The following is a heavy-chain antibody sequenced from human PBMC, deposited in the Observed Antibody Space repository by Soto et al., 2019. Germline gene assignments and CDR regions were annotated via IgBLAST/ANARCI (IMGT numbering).Heavy chain of an antibody. CDR1: GGSFSGYY. D-gene: IGHD3-3*01. J-gene: IGHJ6*02. Sequence: QVQLQQWGAGLLKPSETLSLTCAVYGGSFSGYYWSWIRQPPGKGLEWIGEINHSGSTNYNPSLKSRVTISVDTSKNQCSLKLSSVTAADTAVYYCARVGETYYDFWSGYYTGNEYYGMDVWGQGTTVTVSS. V-gene: IGHV4-34*01. CDR2: INHSGST. CDR3: ARVGETYYDFWSGYYTGNEYYGMDV.